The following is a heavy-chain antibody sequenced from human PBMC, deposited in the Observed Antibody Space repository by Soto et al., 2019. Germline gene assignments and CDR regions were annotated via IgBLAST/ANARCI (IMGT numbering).Heavy chain of an antibody. J-gene: IGHJ4*02. CDR2: ISYDGSNK. Sequence: GGSLRLSCAASGFTFSSYGIHWVRQAPGKGLEWVAVISYDGSNKYYADSVKGRFTISRDNSKNTLYLQMNSLRAEDTAVYYCAKDRSGYSDYWGQGTLVTVSS. CDR1: GFTFSSYG. V-gene: IGHV3-30*18. CDR3: AKDRSGYSDY. D-gene: IGHD3-22*01.